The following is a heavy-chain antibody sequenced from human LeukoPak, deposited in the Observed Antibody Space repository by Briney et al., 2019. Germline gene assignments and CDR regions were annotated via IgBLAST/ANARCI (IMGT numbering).Heavy chain of an antibody. D-gene: IGHD5-18*01. J-gene: IGHJ3*02. CDR1: GGSISSSSFY. CDR3: ARRNTAKGAFDI. CDR2: IYYSGST. Sequence: SETLSLTCTVSGGSISSSSFYWGWIRQPPGKAMEWIGSIYYSGSTYYNLSLKSRVTISIDTSKNQFSLKLSSVTAADTAVYYCARRNTAKGAFDIWGQGTMVTVSS. V-gene: IGHV4-39*01.